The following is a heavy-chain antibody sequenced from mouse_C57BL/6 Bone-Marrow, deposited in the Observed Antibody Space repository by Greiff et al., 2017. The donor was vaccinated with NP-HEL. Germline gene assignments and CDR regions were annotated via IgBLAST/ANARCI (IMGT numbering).Heavy chain of an antibody. J-gene: IGHJ4*01. Sequence: EVKVVESEGGLVQPGSSMKLSCTASGFTFSDYYMAWVRQVPEKGLEWVANFNYDGSSTYYLDSLKSRFIISRDNAKNILYLQMSSLKAEDTATYYCAREGGSSMDYWGQGTSVTVSS. CDR2: FNYDGSST. V-gene: IGHV5-16*01. CDR3: AREGGSSMDY. CDR1: GFTFSDYY.